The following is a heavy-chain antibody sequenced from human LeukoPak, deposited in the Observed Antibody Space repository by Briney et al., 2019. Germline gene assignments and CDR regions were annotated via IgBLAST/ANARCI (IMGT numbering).Heavy chain of an antibody. CDR1: GGSISSSSYY. J-gene: IGHJ4*02. CDR3: ARLYDYVWGSYYPFDY. CDR2: IYYSGST. V-gene: IGHV4-39*01. Sequence: SEALSLTCTVSGGSISSSSYYWGWIRQPPGKGLEWIGSIYYSGSTYYNPSLKSRVTISVDTSKNQFSLKLSSVTAADTAVYYCARLYDYVWGSYYPFDYWGQGTLVTVSS. D-gene: IGHD3-16*01.